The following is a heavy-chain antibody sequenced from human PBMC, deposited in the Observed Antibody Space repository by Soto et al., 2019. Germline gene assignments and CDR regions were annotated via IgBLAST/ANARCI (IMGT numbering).Heavy chain of an antibody. Sequence: SETLSLTCAVYGGSFSGYYWSWIRQPPGKGLEWIGEINHSGSTNYNPSLKSRVTISVDTSKNQFSLKLSSVTAADTAVYYCARGYYGSGSYLYGPYYYYGMDVWGQGTTVTVSS. D-gene: IGHD3-10*01. CDR3: ARGYYGSGSYLYGPYYYYGMDV. CDR1: GGSFSGYY. J-gene: IGHJ6*02. V-gene: IGHV4-34*01. CDR2: INHSGST.